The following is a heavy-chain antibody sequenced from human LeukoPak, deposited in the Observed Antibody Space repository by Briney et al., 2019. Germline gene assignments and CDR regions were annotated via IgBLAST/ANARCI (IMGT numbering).Heavy chain of an antibody. Sequence: GGSLRLSCAASGFTFDDYAMHWVRQAPGKGLEWVLGISWNSGSIGYADSVKGRFTISRDNAKNSLYLQMNSLRAEDTALYYCAKDRGCSGGSCYSPYYYYGMDVWGQGTTVTVSS. D-gene: IGHD2-15*01. CDR1: GFTFDDYA. V-gene: IGHV3-9*01. CDR3: AKDRGCSGGSCYSPYYYYGMDV. CDR2: ISWNSGSI. J-gene: IGHJ6*02.